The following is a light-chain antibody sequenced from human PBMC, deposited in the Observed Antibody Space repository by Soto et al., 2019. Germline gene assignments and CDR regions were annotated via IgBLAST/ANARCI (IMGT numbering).Light chain of an antibody. Sequence: QSVLTQPASVSGSPGQSITISCTGTSSDVGGYQYVSWYQQHPGKAPKLMIYEVSNRPSGVSNRFSGSKSGNTASLTISGLQAEDEADYYCSSYTSSSPPFVFGTGTKVTVL. CDR1: SSDVGGYQY. V-gene: IGLV2-14*01. CDR3: SSYTSSSPPFV. J-gene: IGLJ1*01. CDR2: EVS.